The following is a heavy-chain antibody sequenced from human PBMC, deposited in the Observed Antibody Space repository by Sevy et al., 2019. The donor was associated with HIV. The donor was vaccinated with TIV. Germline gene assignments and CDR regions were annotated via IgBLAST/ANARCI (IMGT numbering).Heavy chain of an antibody. CDR2: INPNSGGT. J-gene: IGHJ4*02. CDR3: ARDGITMIVAPDH. D-gene: IGHD3-22*01. CDR1: GYTFTGYY. Sequence: ASVKVSCKASGYTFTGYYMHWVRQAPGQGLEWMGWINPNSGGTNYAQKFQGRVTMTRDTSISTAYMELSRLRSDDTAVYYCARDGITMIVAPDHWGQGTLVTVSS. V-gene: IGHV1-2*02.